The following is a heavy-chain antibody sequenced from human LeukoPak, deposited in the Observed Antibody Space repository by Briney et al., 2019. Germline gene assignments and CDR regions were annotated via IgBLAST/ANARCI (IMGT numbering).Heavy chain of an antibody. CDR1: GYSFTSYW. V-gene: IGHV5-51*01. CDR3: ARLVVVNGNWFDP. J-gene: IGHJ5*02. CDR2: IYPGDSDT. D-gene: IGHD2-15*01. Sequence: GESLQSSCKGSGYSFTSYWMGWVRQMPGKGLEWMGIIYPGDSDTRYSPSFQGQVTISADKSISTAYLQWSSLKASDTAMYYCARLVVVNGNWFDPWGPGTLVTVSS.